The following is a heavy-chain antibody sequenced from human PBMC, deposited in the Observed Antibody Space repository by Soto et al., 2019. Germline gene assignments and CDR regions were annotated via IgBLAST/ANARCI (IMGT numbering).Heavy chain of an antibody. CDR2: INHRGTI. CDR1: GGSFGGDY. CDR3: ARADRTLVTSYSLDV. V-gene: IGHV4-34*01. D-gene: IGHD2-21*02. J-gene: IGHJ6*02. Sequence: QVRLQQWAAGLLKPPETLALPCAVYGGSFGGDYWTWIRRAPGKGLGWIGRINHRGTINFDPSLSSRLTISLDTSKKEFSLKLSSVTDADTATYYCARADRTLVTSYSLDVWGQGTTVTVSS.